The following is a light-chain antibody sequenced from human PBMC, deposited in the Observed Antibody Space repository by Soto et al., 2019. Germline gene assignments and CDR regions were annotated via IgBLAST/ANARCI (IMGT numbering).Light chain of an antibody. CDR1: QSVTSN. CDR3: QQRNNWPT. J-gene: IGKJ3*01. V-gene: IGKV3-11*01. CDR2: DAS. Sequence: EIVLTQSPATLSLSPGERATLSCRASQSVTSNLAWYQQKPGQAPRLLIYDASNRATGIPARFSGSGSGTVFTLTISSIASEDFAPYYCQQRNNWPTFGPGTKVDIK.